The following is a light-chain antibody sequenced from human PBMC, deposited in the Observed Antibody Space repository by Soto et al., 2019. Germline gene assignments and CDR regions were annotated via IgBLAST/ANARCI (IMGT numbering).Light chain of an antibody. Sequence: QSALTQPASVSGSPGQSITISCTGTSSDVGGYNYVSWYQQHPGKAPKLMIYDVSNRPSGVSNRFSGSKSGNTASLTISGLQAEDEAGYYCSSYTSSSPLVFGGGTKLTVL. CDR2: DVS. V-gene: IGLV2-14*01. CDR3: SSYTSSSPLV. CDR1: SSDVGGYNY. J-gene: IGLJ2*01.